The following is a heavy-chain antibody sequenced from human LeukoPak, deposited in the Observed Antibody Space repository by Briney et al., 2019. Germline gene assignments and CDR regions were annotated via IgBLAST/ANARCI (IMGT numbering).Heavy chain of an antibody. J-gene: IGHJ6*03. D-gene: IGHD3-10*01. CDR3: ARLMVRGVIVYYYMDV. Sequence: SETLSLTCAVYGGSFSGYYWSWIRQPPGKGLEWIGEINHSGSTNYNPSLKSRVTISVDTSKDQFSLKLSSVTAADTAVYYCARLMVRGVIVYYYMDVWGKGTTVTISS. V-gene: IGHV4-34*01. CDR2: INHSGST. CDR1: GGSFSGYY.